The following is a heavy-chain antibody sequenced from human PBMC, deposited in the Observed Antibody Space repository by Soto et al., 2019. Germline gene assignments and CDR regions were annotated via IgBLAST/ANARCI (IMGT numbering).Heavy chain of an antibody. CDR1: GFTFSSYA. CDR3: ARPIAVAGRGGGP. J-gene: IGHJ5*02. D-gene: IGHD6-19*01. Sequence: ESWGGVVQPGRSLRLSCAASGFTFSSYAMHWVRQAPGKGLEWVAVISYDGSNKYYADSVKGRFTISRDNSKNTLYLQMNSLRAEDTAVYYCARPIAVAGRGGGPWGQGTLVTVSS. V-gene: IGHV3-30-3*01. CDR2: ISYDGSNK.